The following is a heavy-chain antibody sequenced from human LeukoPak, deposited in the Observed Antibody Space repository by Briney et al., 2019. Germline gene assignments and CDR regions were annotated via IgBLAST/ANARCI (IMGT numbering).Heavy chain of an antibody. CDR1: GFTVSSNY. Sequence: PGGSLRLSCAASGFTVSSNYMSWVRQDPGKGLEWVSVIYSGGSTYYADSVKGRFTISRDNSKNTLYLQMNSLIAEDTAVYYCARKPQVPAAIGEYYFDYWGQGTLVTVSS. J-gene: IGHJ4*02. D-gene: IGHD2-2*01. CDR3: ARKPQVPAAIGEYYFDY. CDR2: IYSGGST. V-gene: IGHV3-66*02.